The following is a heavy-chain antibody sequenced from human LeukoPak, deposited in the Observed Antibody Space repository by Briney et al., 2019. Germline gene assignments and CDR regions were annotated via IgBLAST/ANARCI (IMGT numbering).Heavy chain of an antibody. CDR1: GYTFTGYY. V-gene: IGHV1-2*02. CDR2: INPNSGGT. J-gene: IGHJ4*02. D-gene: IGHD6-19*01. Sequence: GASVKVSCKASGYTFTGYYMHWVRQAPGQGLEWMGWINPNSGGTNYAQKFQGRVTMTRDTSISTAYMELSRLRSDDTAVYYCARVGYSSGWYGDYWGQGTLVTVSS. CDR3: ARVGYSSGWYGDY.